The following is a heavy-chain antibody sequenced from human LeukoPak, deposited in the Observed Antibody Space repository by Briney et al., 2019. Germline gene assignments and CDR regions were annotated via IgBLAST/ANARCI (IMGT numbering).Heavy chain of an antibody. CDR2: INHAINHSGRS. J-gene: IGHJ4*02. D-gene: IGHD5-18*01. Sequence: PSETLSLTCAVYGGSFSGYYWTWIRQSPGKGLEWIGEINHAINHSGRSNYNPSLKGRVTISVDTSKNQFSLKLSSVTAADTAVYYCASVAAVDTAMVTGLDYWGQGTLVTVSS. V-gene: IGHV4-34*01. CDR3: ASVAAVDTAMVTGLDY. CDR1: GGSFSGYY.